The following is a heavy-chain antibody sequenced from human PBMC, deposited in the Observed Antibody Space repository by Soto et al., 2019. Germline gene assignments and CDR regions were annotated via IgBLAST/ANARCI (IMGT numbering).Heavy chain of an antibody. J-gene: IGHJ3*02. V-gene: IGHV1-69*13. CDR3: ARGGYCSGGSCSPVGAFDI. D-gene: IGHD2-15*01. CDR1: GGTFSSYA. Sequence: ASVKVSCKASGGTFSSYAISWVRQAPGQGLEWMGGIIPIFGTANYAQKFQGRVTITADESTSTAYMELSSLRSEDTAVYYCARGGYCSGGSCSPVGAFDIWGQGTMVTVSS. CDR2: IIPIFGTA.